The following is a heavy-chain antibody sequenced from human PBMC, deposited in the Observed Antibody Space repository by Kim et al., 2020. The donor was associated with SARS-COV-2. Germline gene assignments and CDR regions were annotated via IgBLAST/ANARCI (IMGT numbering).Heavy chain of an antibody. J-gene: IGHJ5*02. CDR1: GGSISSYY. Sequence: SETLSLTCTVSGGSISSYYWSWIRQPPGKGLEWIGYIYYSGSTNYNPSLKSRVTISVDTSKNQFSLKLSSVTAADTAVYYCARGRYSSSWYLDTPSNWFDPWGQGTLVTVSS. V-gene: IGHV4-59*01. CDR3: ARGRYSSSWYLDTPSNWFDP. D-gene: IGHD6-13*01. CDR2: IYYSGST.